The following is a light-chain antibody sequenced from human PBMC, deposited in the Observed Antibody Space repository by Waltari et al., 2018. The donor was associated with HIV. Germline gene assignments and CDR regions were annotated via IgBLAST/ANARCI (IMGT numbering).Light chain of an antibody. Sequence: QSALTQPASVSGSPGQSITVSCTGTSSDIGTSDLVSWYQQDPGKAPKLFIHDVTARPSGVSSRVSGSKSGNTAFLTISGLQVEDESLYFCCSFSPNGASWVFGGGTKVTVL. J-gene: IGLJ3*02. CDR3: CSFSPNGASWV. V-gene: IGLV2-23*02. CDR1: SSDIGTSDL. CDR2: DVT.